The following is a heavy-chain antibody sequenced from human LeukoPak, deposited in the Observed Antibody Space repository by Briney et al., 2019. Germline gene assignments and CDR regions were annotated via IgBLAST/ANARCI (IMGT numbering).Heavy chain of an antibody. CDR1: GGSISSSSYY. D-gene: IGHD3-22*01. Sequence: SETLSLTCTVSGGSISSSSYYWGWIRQPPGKGLEWIGSIYYSGSTYYNPSLKSRVTISVDTSKNQFSLKLSSVTAADTAVYYCAREGYYDSSGHSPVDYWGQGTLVTVSS. CDR3: AREGYYDSSGHSPVDY. CDR2: IYYSGST. J-gene: IGHJ4*02. V-gene: IGHV4-39*07.